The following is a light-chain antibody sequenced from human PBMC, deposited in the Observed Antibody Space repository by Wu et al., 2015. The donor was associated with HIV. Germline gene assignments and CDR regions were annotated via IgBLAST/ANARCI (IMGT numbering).Light chain of an antibody. CDR3: QQYGSSPET. J-gene: IGKJ1*01. CDR1: QSASSSY. Sequence: EIVLTQSPGTLSLSPGERATLSCGASQSASSSYVAWYQQKPGQAPRLLIYGASSRATGIPDRFSGSGSGTDFTLTISRLEPEDFAVYYCQQYGSSPETFGQGTKVEIK. V-gene: IGKV3-20*01. CDR2: GAS.